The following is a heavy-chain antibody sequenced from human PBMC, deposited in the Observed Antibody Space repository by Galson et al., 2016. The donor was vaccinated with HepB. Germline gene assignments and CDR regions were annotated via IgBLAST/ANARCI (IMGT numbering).Heavy chain of an antibody. CDR1: GGSFSGYY. CDR2: INHSGST. CDR3: ARGRRTAMVQYDY. V-gene: IGHV4-34*01. D-gene: IGHD5-18*01. J-gene: IGHJ4*02. Sequence: SETLSLTCAAYGGSFSGYYWSWIRQPPGKGLEWIGEINHSGSTNYNPSLKGRVTISVDTSKNQFSLKKSSVTAADTAVYYCARGRRTAMVQYDYWGQGTLVTVSS.